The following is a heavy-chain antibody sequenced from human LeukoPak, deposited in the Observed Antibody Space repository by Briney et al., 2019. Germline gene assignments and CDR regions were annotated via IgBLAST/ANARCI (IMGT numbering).Heavy chain of an antibody. J-gene: IGHJ6*02. D-gene: IGHD2-2*02. V-gene: IGHV3-64*01. CDR3: AKAKGSNSVGTIRYYYNGIDV. CDR1: GFTFSTYS. CDR2: ISNDGGRT. Sequence: GGSLRLSCAASGFTFSTYSMHWVRQGPGKGLEYVSGISNDGGRTYYAKSVKGRFTVSRDNIKKTLYLQMGSLGAEDMATYYCAKAKGSNSVGTIRYYYNGIDVWGQGTTVTVSS.